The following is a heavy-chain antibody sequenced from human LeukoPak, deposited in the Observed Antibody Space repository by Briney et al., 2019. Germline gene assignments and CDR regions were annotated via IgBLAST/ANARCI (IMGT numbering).Heavy chain of an antibody. CDR1: GVTFSSYG. J-gene: IGHJ4*02. D-gene: IGHD5-12*01. V-gene: IGHV3-30*03. Sequence: PGGSLRLSCAASGVTFSSYGMHWVRQAPGKGLEWVALISSDGNDKLYGDSVKGRFTISRDDSKSTLYLQMNSLRAEDTAVYYRTTKVIRGNSGDDYDDWGQGTLVTVS. CDR3: TTKVIRGNSGDDYDD. CDR2: ISSDGNDK.